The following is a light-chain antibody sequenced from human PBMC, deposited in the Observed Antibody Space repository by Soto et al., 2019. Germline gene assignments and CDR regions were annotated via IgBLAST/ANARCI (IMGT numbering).Light chain of an antibody. CDR3: SSYSTSSSYV. J-gene: IGLJ1*01. CDR1: SSDVGGYNH. V-gene: IGLV2-14*01. Sequence: QSALTQPASVSGSPGQSVTISCTGTSSDVGGYNHVSWYQQHPGKAPKLMIYEVSNRPSGVSNRFSGSRSGNMASLTISGLQAEDEADYYCSSYSTSSSYVFGTGTKLTAL. CDR2: EVS.